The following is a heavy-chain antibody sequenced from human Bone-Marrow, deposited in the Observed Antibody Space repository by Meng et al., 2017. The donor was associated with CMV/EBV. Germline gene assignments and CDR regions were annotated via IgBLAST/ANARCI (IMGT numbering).Heavy chain of an antibody. D-gene: IGHD1-26*01. CDR2: INTDGTTT. CDR1: GFLFSSFW. V-gene: IGHV3-74*03. Sequence: SGFLFSSFWMHWVRHAPGEGLVWVSHINTDGTTTSYADSVKGRFTISRDNAKDTLYLQINSLRAEDTAVYFCTRVAGPIVGGTRDFDFWGQGALVTVSS. J-gene: IGHJ4*02. CDR3: TRVAGPIVGGTRDFDF.